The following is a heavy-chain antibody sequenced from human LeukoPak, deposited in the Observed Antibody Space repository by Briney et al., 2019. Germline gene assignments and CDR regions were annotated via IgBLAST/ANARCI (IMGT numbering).Heavy chain of an antibody. CDR3: ARGPAAHIIPFDY. CDR2: ISYDGSNK. Sequence: GRSLRLSCAASGFTFSSYAMHWVRQAPGKGVEGVAVISYDGSNKYYADSVKGRFTISRDNSKNTLYLQMNSLRAEDTAVYYCARGPAAHIIPFDYWGQGTLVTVSS. V-gene: IGHV3-30*04. CDR1: GFTFSSYA. D-gene: IGHD6-13*01. J-gene: IGHJ4*02.